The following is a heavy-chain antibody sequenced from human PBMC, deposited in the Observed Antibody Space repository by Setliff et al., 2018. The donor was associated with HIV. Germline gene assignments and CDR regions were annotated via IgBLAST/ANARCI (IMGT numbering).Heavy chain of an antibody. Sequence: ASVKVSCKASGYSFTDYYIHWVRQAPGQGLEWMGWINPKSDGTNYAQTFQGWITMTRETSISTAYMELSRLRSDDTAVYYCARGRDYSLDYWGQGTLVTVSS. D-gene: IGHD3-10*01. CDR2: INPKSDGT. CDR1: GYSFTDYY. J-gene: IGHJ4*02. CDR3: ARGRDYSLDY. V-gene: IGHV1-2*04.